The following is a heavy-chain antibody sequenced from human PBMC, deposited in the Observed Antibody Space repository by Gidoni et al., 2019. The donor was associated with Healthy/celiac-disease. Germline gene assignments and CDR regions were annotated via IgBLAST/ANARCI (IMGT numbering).Heavy chain of an antibody. D-gene: IGHD2-8*01. CDR3: ARDLYTNGVCGHYYYGMDV. V-gene: IGHV1-46*01. CDR1: GYTFTSYY. CDR2: INPSGGST. Sequence: QVQLVQSGAEVKKPGASVKVSCKASGYTFTSYYMHWGRQAPGQGLEWMGIINPSGGSTSYEQKVQGRVTMTRDTSTSTVYMELSSLRSEDTAVYYCARDLYTNGVCGHYYYGMDVWGQGTTVTVSS. J-gene: IGHJ6*02.